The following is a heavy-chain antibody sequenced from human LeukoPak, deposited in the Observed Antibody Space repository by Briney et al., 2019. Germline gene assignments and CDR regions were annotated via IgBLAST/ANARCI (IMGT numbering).Heavy chain of an antibody. J-gene: IGHJ3*02. D-gene: IGHD5-18*01. CDR3: ARSGYSYGADAFDI. Sequence: SETLSLTCTVSGGSISSYYWSWIRQPPGKGLEWIGHIYYSGSTNYNPSLKSRVTISVDTSKKQFSLKLSSVTAADTAVYYCARSGYSYGADAFDIWGQGTMVTVSS. V-gene: IGHV4-59*01. CDR2: IYYSGST. CDR1: GGSISSYY.